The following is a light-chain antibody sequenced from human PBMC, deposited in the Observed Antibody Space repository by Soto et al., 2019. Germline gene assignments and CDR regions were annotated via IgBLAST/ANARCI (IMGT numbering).Light chain of an antibody. CDR1: SSDVGYYNL. J-gene: IGLJ3*02. Sequence: QSVLTQPASVSGSPGQSITLSCTGTSSDVGYYNLVSWYQQHPGKAPKLLIYEDSARPSGVSNRFSGSKSGNTASLTISGLQAEDEADYYCCSYAGSSTPWVFGGGTKLTVL. CDR2: EDS. V-gene: IGLV2-23*01. CDR3: CSYAGSSTPWV.